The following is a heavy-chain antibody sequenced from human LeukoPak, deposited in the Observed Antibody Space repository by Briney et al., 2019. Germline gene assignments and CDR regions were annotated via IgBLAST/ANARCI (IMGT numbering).Heavy chain of an antibody. CDR2: IYYTET. J-gene: IGHJ4*02. D-gene: IGHD7-27*01. CDR3: ATRKLGNDY. CDR1: GGSVSNYY. Sequence: PSEALSLTCTVSGGSVSNYYWSWIRQSPGKGLEWIGYIYYTETSYNPSLKSRVTISADTSKNQFSLKLYSVTAADTAVYYCATRKLGNDYWGQGTLVTVSS. V-gene: IGHV4-59*02.